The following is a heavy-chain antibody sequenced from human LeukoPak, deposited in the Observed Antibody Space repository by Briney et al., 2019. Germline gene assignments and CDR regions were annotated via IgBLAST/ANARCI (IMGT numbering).Heavy chain of an antibody. Sequence: PGGSLRLSCAASGFTFNNYGMHWVRQAPGKGLEWVAVVSSDGSTKYYADSVKGRFTISRDNSKNTLYLQMNSLRPDDTAVYYCAKDLWAAAGLRIDYWGQGTLVTVSS. CDR1: GFTFNNYG. CDR2: VSSDGSTK. J-gene: IGHJ4*02. D-gene: IGHD6-13*01. V-gene: IGHV3-30*18. CDR3: AKDLWAAAGLRIDY.